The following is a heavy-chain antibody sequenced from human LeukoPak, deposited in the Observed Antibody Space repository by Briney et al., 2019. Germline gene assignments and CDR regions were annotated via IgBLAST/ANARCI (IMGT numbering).Heavy chain of an antibody. V-gene: IGHV3-23*01. CDR3: ASVRAYYYDTFDY. Sequence: GGSLRLSCAASGFTFSSYTMNWVRQAPGKGLEWVSAISGSGGSTYYADSVKGRFTISRDNSKNTLYLQMNSLRAEDTAVYYCASVRAYYYDTFDYWGQGTLVTVSS. CDR1: GFTFSSYT. D-gene: IGHD3-22*01. J-gene: IGHJ4*02. CDR2: ISGSGGST.